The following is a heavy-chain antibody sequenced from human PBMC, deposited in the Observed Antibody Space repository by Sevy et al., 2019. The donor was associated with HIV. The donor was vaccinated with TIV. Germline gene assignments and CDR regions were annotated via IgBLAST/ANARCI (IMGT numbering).Heavy chain of an antibody. CDR2: IRRNSHEPYGGTT. Sequence: GGSLRLSCTSSGFTFGDYAMSWFRQAPGKGLEWVAFIRRNSHEPYGGTTEYAASVKGRFTISRDDSKSIACLQMNSLKTEDTAVYYCTRPLATADTPEYFFDYWGQGILVTVSS. CDR3: TRPLATADTPEYFFDY. CDR1: GFTFGDYA. V-gene: IGHV3-49*03. J-gene: IGHJ4*02. D-gene: IGHD5-12*01.